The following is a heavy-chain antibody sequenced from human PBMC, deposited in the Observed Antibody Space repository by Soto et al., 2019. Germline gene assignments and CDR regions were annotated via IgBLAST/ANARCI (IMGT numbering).Heavy chain of an antibody. J-gene: IGHJ4*02. CDR2: ISGSGGST. V-gene: IGHV3-23*01. Sequence: EVQLLESGGGLVQPGGSLRLSCAASGFTFSSYAMNWVRQAPGKGLEWVSVISGSGGSTYYADSVKGRFTISRDNSNTTLYLQMNSLRAEDTAVYYCASRSSGWYFDYWGQGTLVTVSS. CDR1: GFTFSSYA. D-gene: IGHD6-19*01. CDR3: ASRSSGWYFDY.